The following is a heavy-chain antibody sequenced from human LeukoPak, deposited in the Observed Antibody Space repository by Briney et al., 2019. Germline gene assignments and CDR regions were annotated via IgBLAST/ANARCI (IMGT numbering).Heavy chain of an antibody. V-gene: IGHV3-23*01. Sequence: GGSLRLSCAASGFTFSNYAMSWVRQAPGKGPEWVSGIGGSGDSTYYADSVKGRFAISRDNSKNTLYLQMNSLRGEDTAVYYCAKGQVVVAAALVHFDDWGQGTLVTVSS. CDR1: GFTFSNYA. CDR2: IGGSGDST. D-gene: IGHD2-15*01. CDR3: AKGQVVVAAALVHFDD. J-gene: IGHJ4*02.